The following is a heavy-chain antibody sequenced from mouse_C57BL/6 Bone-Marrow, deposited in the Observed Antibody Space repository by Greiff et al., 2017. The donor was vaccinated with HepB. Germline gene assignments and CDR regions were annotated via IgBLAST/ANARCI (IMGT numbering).Heavy chain of an antibody. D-gene: IGHD3-1*01. Sequence: DVHLVESGGGLVQPGGSMKLSCAASGFTFSDAWMDWVRQSPEKGLEWVAEIRNKANNHATYYAESVKGRFTISRDDSKSSVYLQMNSLRAEDTGIYYCTRNLWLQTKDYAMDYWGQGTSVTVSS. J-gene: IGHJ4*01. CDR1: GFTFSDAW. CDR3: TRNLWLQTKDYAMDY. V-gene: IGHV6-6*01. CDR2: IRNKANNHAT.